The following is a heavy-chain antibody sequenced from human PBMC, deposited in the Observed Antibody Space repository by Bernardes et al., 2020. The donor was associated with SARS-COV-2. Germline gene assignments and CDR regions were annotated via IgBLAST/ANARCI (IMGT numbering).Heavy chain of an antibody. J-gene: IGHJ4*02. V-gene: IGHV2-70*04. CDR3: ARADNYYGSGSYDY. CDR1: GFSLSTSGMR. Sequence: PTLVKPTQTLTLTCTFSGFSLSTSGMRVSWIRQPPGKALEWLARIDWDDDKFYSTSLKTRLTISKDTSKNQVVLTMTNMDPVDTATYYCARADNYYGSGSYDYWGQGTLVTVSS. CDR2: IDWDDDK. D-gene: IGHD3-10*01.